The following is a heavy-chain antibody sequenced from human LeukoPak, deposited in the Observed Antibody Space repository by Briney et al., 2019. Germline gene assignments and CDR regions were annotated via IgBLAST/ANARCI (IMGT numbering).Heavy chain of an antibody. Sequence: ASVTVSCKASGYTFTGYYMHWVRQAPGQGLEWMGWINPNSGGTNYAQKFQGRVTMTRDTSTSTAYMELSRLRSDDTAVYYCATMVRGVIIGYFDYWGQGTLVTVSS. CDR3: ATMVRGVIIGYFDY. CDR1: GYTFTGYY. CDR2: INPNSGGT. D-gene: IGHD3-10*01. V-gene: IGHV1-2*02. J-gene: IGHJ4*02.